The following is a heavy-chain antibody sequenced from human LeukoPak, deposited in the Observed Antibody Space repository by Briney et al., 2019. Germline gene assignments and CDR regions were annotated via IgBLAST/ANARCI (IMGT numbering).Heavy chain of an antibody. CDR1: GGSISSYY. D-gene: IGHD6-13*01. V-gene: IGHV4-59*08. Sequence: PSETLSLTCTVSGGSISSYYWSWIRQPPGKRLEWIGYIYYSGSTNYNPSLKSRVTISVDTSKNQFSLKLSSVTAADTAVYYCARLRRTEYSSSWYLPPYYYYYGMDVWGQGTTVTVSS. CDR3: ARLRRTEYSSSWYLPPYYYYYGMDV. J-gene: IGHJ6*02. CDR2: IYYSGST.